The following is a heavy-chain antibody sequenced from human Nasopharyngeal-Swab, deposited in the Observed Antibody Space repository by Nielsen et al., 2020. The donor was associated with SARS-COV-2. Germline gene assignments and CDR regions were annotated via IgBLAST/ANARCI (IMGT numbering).Heavy chain of an antibody. J-gene: IGHJ3*02. D-gene: IGHD3-3*01. Sequence: GSLRLSCAASGFTFSSYAMSWVRQAPGKGLEWVSAISGSGGSTYYADSVKGRFTISRDNSKNTLYLQMNSLRAEDTAVYYCAKGYVLRFLEWLFPSGAIDIWGQGTMVTVSS. CDR2: ISGSGGST. CDR1: GFTFSSYA. V-gene: IGHV3-23*01. CDR3: AKGYVLRFLEWLFPSGAIDI.